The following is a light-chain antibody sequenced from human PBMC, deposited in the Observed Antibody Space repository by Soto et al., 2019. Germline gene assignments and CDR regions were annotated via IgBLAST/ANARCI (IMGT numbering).Light chain of an antibody. J-gene: IGKJ2*01. CDR1: QRVSHN. V-gene: IGKV3-15*01. Sequence: EMVMTQSPGTLSVSPGERATLSCRAIQRVSHNLAWYQQKPGQAHRLLFYGASTRATGIPARFSGSGSGTDFTLTISSLQSEDFAVYYCQQSNNWPYTFGQGTKLEIK. CDR3: QQSNNWPYT. CDR2: GAS.